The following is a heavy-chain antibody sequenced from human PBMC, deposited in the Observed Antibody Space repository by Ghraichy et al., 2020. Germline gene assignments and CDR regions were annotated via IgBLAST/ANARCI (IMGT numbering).Heavy chain of an antibody. CDR1: GGSFSGYY. J-gene: IGHJ4*02. D-gene: IGHD4-17*01. CDR2: IKLSGST. CDR3: ARGLSYGDYVVAFGY. Sequence: SETLSLTCTVYGGSFSGYYWSWLRQPPGKGLEWIGEIKLSGSTSYSPSLRSRVTISVDTSKNQFSLKLTFVTAADTAMYYCARGLSYGDYVVAFGYWGQGTLVTVSS. V-gene: IGHV4-34*01.